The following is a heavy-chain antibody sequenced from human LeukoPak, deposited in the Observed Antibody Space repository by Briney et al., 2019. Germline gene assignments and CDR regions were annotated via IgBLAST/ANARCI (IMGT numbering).Heavy chain of an antibody. CDR3: AKDRGYSSSWALFDY. CDR1: GFTFSSYA. CDR2: ISGSGGGT. J-gene: IGHJ4*02. Sequence: PGGSLRLSCAASGFTFSSYAMSWVRQAPGKGLEWVSAISGSGGGTYYADSVKGRFTISRDNSKNTLYLQMNSLRAEDTAVYYCAKDRGYSSSWALFDYWGQGTLVTVSS. V-gene: IGHV3-23*01. D-gene: IGHD6-13*01.